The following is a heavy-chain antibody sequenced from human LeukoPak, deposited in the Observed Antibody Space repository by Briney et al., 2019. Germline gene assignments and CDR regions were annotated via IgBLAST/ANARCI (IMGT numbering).Heavy chain of an antibody. CDR2: ISYDGSNK. CDR1: GFTFSSYA. CDR3: AREFSYYDSSAPISG. J-gene: IGHJ4*02. Sequence: GGSLRLSCAASGFTFSSYAMHWVRQAPGKGLEWVAVISYDGSNKYYADSVKGRFTISRDNSKNTLYLQMNSLRAEDTAVYYCAREFSYYDSSAPISGWGQGTLVTVSS. V-gene: IGHV3-30*04. D-gene: IGHD3-22*01.